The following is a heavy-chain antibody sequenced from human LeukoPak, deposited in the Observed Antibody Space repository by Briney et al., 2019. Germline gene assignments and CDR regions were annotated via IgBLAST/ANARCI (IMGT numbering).Heavy chain of an antibody. Sequence: ASVKVSCKASGYTFTSFGISWVRQAPGQGLEWMGWSSAYNGNTNYAQKFQGRVTMTEDTSTDTAYMELSSLRSEDTAVYYCATSRGDYFDYWGQGTLVTVSS. CDR3: ATSRGDYFDY. J-gene: IGHJ4*02. CDR2: SSAYNGNT. V-gene: IGHV1-18*01. CDR1: GYTFTSFG.